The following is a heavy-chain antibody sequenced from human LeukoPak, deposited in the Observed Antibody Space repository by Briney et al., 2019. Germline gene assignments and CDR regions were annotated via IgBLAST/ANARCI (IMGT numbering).Heavy chain of an antibody. D-gene: IGHD2-15*01. V-gene: IGHV3-21*01. CDR3: ARSREYCSGGSCYSTFFDY. Sequence: GGSLRLSCAASGFTFSSYGMNWVRQAPGKGLEWVSSISGSGLNTYYADSVKGRFTISRDNAKNSLYLQMNSLRAEDTAVYYCARSREYCSGGSCYSTFFDYWGQGTLVTVSS. CDR1: GFTFSSYG. J-gene: IGHJ4*02. CDR2: ISGSGLNT.